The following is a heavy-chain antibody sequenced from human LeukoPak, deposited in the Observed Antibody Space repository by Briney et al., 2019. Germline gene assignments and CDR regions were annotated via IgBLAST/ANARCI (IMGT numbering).Heavy chain of an antibody. D-gene: IGHD3-22*01. Sequence: GGSLRLSCAASGFTFSSYAMSWVRQAPGKGLEWVSAISGSGGSTYYADSVKGRFTISRDNAKNSLYLQMNSLRAEDTALYYCARDLDYYDSPHFDYWGQGTLVTVSS. CDR3: ARDLDYYDSPHFDY. CDR2: ISGSGGST. CDR1: GFTFSSYA. J-gene: IGHJ4*02. V-gene: IGHV3-23*01.